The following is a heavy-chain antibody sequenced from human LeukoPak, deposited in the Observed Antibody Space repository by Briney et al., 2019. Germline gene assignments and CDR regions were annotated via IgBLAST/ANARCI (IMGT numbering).Heavy chain of an antibody. Sequence: ASVKVSCKASGYTFTSYGISWVRQAPGQGLEWMGWISAYNGNTNYAQKLQGRVTMTTDTSTSTAYKELRSLRSDDTAVYYCARDHGIPPYSYMIVVVISNDAFDIWGQGTMVTVSS. V-gene: IGHV1-18*01. CDR3: ARDHGIPPYSYMIVVVISNDAFDI. CDR1: GYTFTSYG. D-gene: IGHD3-22*01. CDR2: ISAYNGNT. J-gene: IGHJ3*02.